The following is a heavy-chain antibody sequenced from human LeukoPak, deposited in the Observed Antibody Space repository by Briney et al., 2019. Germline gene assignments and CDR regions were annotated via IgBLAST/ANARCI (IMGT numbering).Heavy chain of an antibody. J-gene: IGHJ4*02. CDR3: ASVPRQYGYSSSWHVDY. Sequence: SETLSLTCTVSGGSISSSSYYWGWIRQPPGKGLEWIGSIYYSGSTYYNPSLKSRVTISVDTSKNQFSLKLSSVTAADMAVYYCASVPRQYGYSSSWHVDYWGQGTLVTVSS. CDR1: GGSISSSSYY. CDR2: IYYSGST. D-gene: IGHD6-13*01. V-gene: IGHV4-39*01.